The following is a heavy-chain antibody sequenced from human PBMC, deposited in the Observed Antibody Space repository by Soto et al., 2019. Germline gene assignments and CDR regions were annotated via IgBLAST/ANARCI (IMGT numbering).Heavy chain of an antibody. CDR3: ASEKGGFDI. D-gene: IGHD2-15*01. Sequence: ASVKVSCKASGYIFTSHYMHWMRQAPGQGLEWMGFIAPSVGSTTYAQKFRGRVTMTRDTSSSSVYMELSSLRSEDTAMYYCASEKGGFDIWGQGTVVTVSS. J-gene: IGHJ3*02. CDR1: GYIFTSHY. V-gene: IGHV1-46*01. CDR2: IAPSVGST.